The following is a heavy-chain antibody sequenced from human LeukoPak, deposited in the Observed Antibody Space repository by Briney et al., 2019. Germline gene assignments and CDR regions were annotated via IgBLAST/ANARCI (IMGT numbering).Heavy chain of an antibody. V-gene: IGHV4-39*01. CDR1: GGSISSSSYY. D-gene: IGHD1-26*01. J-gene: IGHJ5*02. CDR3: ARHGYWGGSYSFMLKYNWFDP. CDR2: INHSGSA. Sequence: SGTLSLTCTVSGGSISSSSYYWGWIRQPPGKGLEWIGEINHSGSANYNPSLKSRVTISVDTSKNQFSLKLSSVTAADTAEYYCARHGYWGGSYSFMLKYNWFDPWGQGTLVTVSS.